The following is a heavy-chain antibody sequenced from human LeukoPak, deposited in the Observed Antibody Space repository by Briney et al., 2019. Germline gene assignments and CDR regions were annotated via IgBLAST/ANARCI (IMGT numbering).Heavy chain of an antibody. CDR1: GFTFSSYE. Sequence: GGSLRLSCAASGFTFSSYEMNWVRQAPGKGLEWVSAISGSGGSTYYADSVKGRFTISRDNSKNTLYLQMNSLRAEDTAVYYCAKDGNYGSGSPYYFDYWGQGTLVTVSS. CDR3: AKDGNYGSGSPYYFDY. V-gene: IGHV3-23*01. D-gene: IGHD3-10*01. J-gene: IGHJ4*02. CDR2: ISGSGGST.